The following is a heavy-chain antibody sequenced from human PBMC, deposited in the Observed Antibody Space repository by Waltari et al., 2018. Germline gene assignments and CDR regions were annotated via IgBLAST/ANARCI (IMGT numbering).Heavy chain of an antibody. V-gene: IGHV1-69*06. D-gene: IGHD3-10*01. CDR3: ARWGGLQPFDY. CDR2: IIPIFGTA. CDR1: SSYA. Sequence: SSYAISWVRQAPGQGLEWMGGIIPIFGTANYAQKFQGRVTITADKSTSTAYMELSSLRSEDTAVYYCARWGGLQPFDYWGQGTLVTVSS. J-gene: IGHJ4*02.